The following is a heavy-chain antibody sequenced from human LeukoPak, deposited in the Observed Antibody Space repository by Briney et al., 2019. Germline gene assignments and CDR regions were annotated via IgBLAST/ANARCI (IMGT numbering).Heavy chain of an antibody. CDR3: GREGGYCSSPSCFYGMAV. J-gene: IGHJ6*04. CDR1: GFTFSSYA. CDR2: ISYDGSNK. Sequence: GGSLRLSCAASGFTFSSYAMHWVRQAPGKGLEWVAVISYDGSNKYYADSVKGRFTISRDNSKNTLYLQMNSLRAEDTAVDYCGREGGYCSSPSCFYGMAVWAKGPRVTVPS. V-gene: IGHV3-30-3*01. D-gene: IGHD2-2*01.